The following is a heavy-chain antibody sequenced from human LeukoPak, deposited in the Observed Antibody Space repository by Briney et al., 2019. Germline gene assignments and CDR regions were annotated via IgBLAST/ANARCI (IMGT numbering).Heavy chain of an antibody. V-gene: IGHV1-8*03. CDR3: ARDRPIAAAPDAFDI. Sequence: ASVKVSCKASGYTFTSYDINWVRQATGQGLEWMGWMNPNSGNTGYAQKFQGRVTITADKSTSTAYMELSSLRSEDTAVYYCARDRPIAAAPDAFDIWGQGTMVTVSS. D-gene: IGHD6-13*01. CDR2: MNPNSGNT. CDR1: GYTFTSYD. J-gene: IGHJ3*02.